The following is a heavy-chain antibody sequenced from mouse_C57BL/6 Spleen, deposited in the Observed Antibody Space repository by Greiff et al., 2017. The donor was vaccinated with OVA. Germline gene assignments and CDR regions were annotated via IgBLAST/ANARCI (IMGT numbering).Heavy chain of an antibody. D-gene: IGHD2-2*01. CDR2: IDPSDSYT. J-gene: IGHJ2*01. Sequence: QVHVKQPGAELVRPGPSVKLSCKASGYTFTSYWMHWVKQRPGQGLEWIGVIDPSDSYTNYNQKFKGKATLTVDTSSSTAYMQLSSLTSEDSAVYYCAGWLLDYWGQGTTLTVSS. CDR3: AGWLLDY. V-gene: IGHV1-59*01. CDR1: GYTFTSYW.